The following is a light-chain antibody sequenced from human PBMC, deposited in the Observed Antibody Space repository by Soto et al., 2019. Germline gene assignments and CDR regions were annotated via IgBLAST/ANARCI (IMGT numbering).Light chain of an antibody. V-gene: IGKV1-5*03. CDR2: KAS. CDR3: QQYNSYSTWT. Sequence: DIQMTQSPSTLSASVGDRVTIISRPSQGFRSSLAWYQQKPGKAPKLLIYKASSLESGVPSRFSGSGSGTEFTLTISSLQPDDFATYYCQQYNSYSTWTFGQGTKVEIK. J-gene: IGKJ1*01. CDR1: QGFRSS.